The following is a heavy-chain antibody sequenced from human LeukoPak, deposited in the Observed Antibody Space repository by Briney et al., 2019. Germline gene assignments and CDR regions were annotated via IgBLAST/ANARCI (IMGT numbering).Heavy chain of an antibody. CDR3: ASRPSGSYPYYFDY. J-gene: IGHJ4*02. V-gene: IGHV3-23*01. Sequence: GGSLRLSCAASGFTFSSYGMHWVRQAPGKGLECVSAITSGGSTYYADSVKGRFTISRDNSKNTMYLQMNSLRAEDTAVYYCASRPSGSYPYYFDYWGQGTLVTVSS. CDR2: ITSGGST. D-gene: IGHD1-26*01. CDR1: GFTFSSYG.